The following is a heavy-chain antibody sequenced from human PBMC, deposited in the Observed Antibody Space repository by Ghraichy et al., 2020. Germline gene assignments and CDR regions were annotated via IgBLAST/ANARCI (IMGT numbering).Heavy chain of an antibody. CDR1: GFTFSNYA. Sequence: GGSLRLSCVASGFTFSNYAMNWVRQAPGKGLEWLSVISGSGATTYYVDSVKGRFTISRDNSKNTLFLQMDSLRAEDTAIYYCAKQRAGKAVASNPEADYWGQGTLVTVSS. CDR3: AKQRAGKAVASNPEADY. CDR2: ISGSGATT. J-gene: IGHJ4*01. D-gene: IGHD6-19*01. V-gene: IGHV3-23*01.